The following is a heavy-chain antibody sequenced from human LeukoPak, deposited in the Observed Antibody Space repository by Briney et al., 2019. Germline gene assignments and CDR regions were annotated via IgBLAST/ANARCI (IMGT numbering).Heavy chain of an antibody. CDR2: IYPGDPDT. D-gene: IGHD1-26*01. CDR1: GYSFTNYW. V-gene: IGHV5-51*01. CDR3: ARVWENSGSYYYY. Sequence: GESLKISCKGSGYSFTNYWIAWVRQMSGKGLEWMGIIYPGDPDTRYSPSFQGQVTISVDKSISTAYLQWSSLKASDTAMYYCARVWENSGSYYYYWGQGTLVTVSS. J-gene: IGHJ4*02.